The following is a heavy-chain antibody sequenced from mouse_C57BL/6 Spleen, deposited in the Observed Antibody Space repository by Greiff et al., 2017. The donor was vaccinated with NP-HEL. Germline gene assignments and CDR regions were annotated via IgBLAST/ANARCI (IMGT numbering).Heavy chain of an antibody. V-gene: IGHV5-6*01. CDR2: ISRGGSYT. J-gene: IGHJ3*01. D-gene: IGHD1-1*01. CDR3: ARDDYGGSDPAWFAY. CDR1: GFTFSSYG. Sequence: EVQRVESGGDLVKPGGSLKLSCAASGFTFSSYGMSWVRQTPDKRLEWVATISRGGSYTYYTDSVKGRVTISRDNAKNTLYLQMSSLKSEDTAMYYCARDDYGGSDPAWFAYWGQGTLVTVSA.